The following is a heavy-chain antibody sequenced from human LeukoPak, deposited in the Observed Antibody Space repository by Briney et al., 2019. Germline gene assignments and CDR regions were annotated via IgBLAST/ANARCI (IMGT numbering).Heavy chain of an antibody. V-gene: IGHV4-59*02. Sequence: PSETLSLTCSISGGSVSDFYWSWIRQSPGKGLEWIGYIYYGGSTTYSPSLKSRVSISRDTSRNHLSLKLTSVTAADTAVYYCARNGGSRLFYYYMDIWGEGTTVSVSS. CDR1: GGSVSDFY. D-gene: IGHD3-16*01. CDR2: IYYGGST. J-gene: IGHJ6*03. CDR3: ARNGGSRLFYYYMDI.